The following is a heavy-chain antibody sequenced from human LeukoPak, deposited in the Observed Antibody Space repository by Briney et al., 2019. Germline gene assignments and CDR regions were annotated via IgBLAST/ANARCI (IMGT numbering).Heavy chain of an antibody. D-gene: IGHD3-10*01. Sequence: GGSLRLSRAASGFTFSSYSMNWVRQAPGKGLEWVSYISSSSSTIYYADSVKGRFTISRDNAKNSLYLQMNSLRAEDTAVYYCARSGVRNWFDPWGQGTLVTVSS. J-gene: IGHJ5*02. V-gene: IGHV3-48*04. CDR2: ISSSSSTI. CDR3: ARSGVRNWFDP. CDR1: GFTFSSYS.